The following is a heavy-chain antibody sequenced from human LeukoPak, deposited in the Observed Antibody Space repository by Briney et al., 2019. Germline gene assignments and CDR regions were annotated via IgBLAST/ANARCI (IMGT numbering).Heavy chain of an antibody. CDR2: ISSNGGST. CDR3: AKGFRGDLDY. Sequence: GGSLRLSCAASGFTFSSYAMHWVRQAPGKGLEYVSAISSNGGSTYYANSVKGRFTISRDNSKNTLYLQMNSLRAEDTAVYYCAKGFRGDLDYWGQGTLVTVSS. D-gene: IGHD3-10*01. J-gene: IGHJ4*02. CDR1: GFTFSSYA. V-gene: IGHV3-64*01.